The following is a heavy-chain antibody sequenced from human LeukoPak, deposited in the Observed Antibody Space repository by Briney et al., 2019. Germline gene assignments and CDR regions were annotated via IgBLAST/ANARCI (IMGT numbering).Heavy chain of an antibody. D-gene: IGHD3-22*01. V-gene: IGHV4-34*01. J-gene: IGHJ6*03. Sequence: SETLSLTCAVYGGSFSGYYWSWIRQPPGKGLEWIGEINHSGSTNCNPSLKSRVTISVDTSKNQFSLKLSSVTAADTAVYYCARGVVITQYYYYYYYMDVWGKGTTVTVSS. CDR2: INHSGST. CDR1: GGSFSGYY. CDR3: ARGVVITQYYYYYYYMDV.